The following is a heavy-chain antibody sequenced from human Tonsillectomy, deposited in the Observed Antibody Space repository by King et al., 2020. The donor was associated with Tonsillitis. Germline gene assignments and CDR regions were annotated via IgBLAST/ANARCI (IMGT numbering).Heavy chain of an antibody. J-gene: IGHJ4*02. V-gene: IGHV3-30-3*01. Sequence: QLVQSGGGVVQPGRSLRLSCAASGFTFSSYAMHWVRQAPGKGLEWVAVISYDGSNKYYADSVKGRFTISRDNSKNTLYLQMNSLRAEDTAVYYCARGPTVVTPGDYWGQGTLVTVSS. CDR3: ARGPTVVTPGDY. D-gene: IGHD4-23*01. CDR1: GFTFSSYA. CDR2: ISYDGSNK.